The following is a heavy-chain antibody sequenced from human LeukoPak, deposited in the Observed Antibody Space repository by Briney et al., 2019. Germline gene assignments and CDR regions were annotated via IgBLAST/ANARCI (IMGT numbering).Heavy chain of an antibody. J-gene: IGHJ4*02. CDR3: AKDPSPYSSSWNHFDY. D-gene: IGHD6-13*01. CDR2: ISGSGGST. Sequence: GGSLRLSCAAPGFTFSSYAMSWVRQAPGKGLEWVSAISGSGGSTYYADSVKGRFTISRDNPKNTLYLQMNSLRAEDTAVYYCAKDPSPYSSSWNHFDYWGQGTLVTVSS. V-gene: IGHV3-23*01. CDR1: GFTFSSYA.